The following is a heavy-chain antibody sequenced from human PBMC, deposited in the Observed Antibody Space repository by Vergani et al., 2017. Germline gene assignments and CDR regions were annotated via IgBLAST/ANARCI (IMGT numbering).Heavy chain of an antibody. Sequence: QLQLQESGPGLVKPSETLSLICTVSGGSINPSSSFWGWIRQPPGKGLEWIGTIYYSGSTYYNPSLKSRVTISVDTSKNQFSLKLSSVTAADTAVYYCARDEGAAAPKSHFDYWGQGTLVTVSS. D-gene: IGHD6-13*01. CDR1: GGSINPSSSF. CDR2: IYYSGST. V-gene: IGHV4-39*02. CDR3: ARDEGAAAPKSHFDY. J-gene: IGHJ4*02.